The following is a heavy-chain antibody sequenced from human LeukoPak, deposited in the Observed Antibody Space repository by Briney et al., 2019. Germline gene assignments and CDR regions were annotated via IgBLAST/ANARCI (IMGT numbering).Heavy chain of an antibody. J-gene: IGHJ3*02. CDR1: GGSISSSIYY. D-gene: IGHD2-8*01. CDR3: AGSHGVDGVFDI. V-gene: IGHV4-39*01. CDR2: IYNSGST. Sequence: SETLSLTCTVSGGSISSSIYYWGWIRQPPGKGLEWLGSIYNSGSTYYNPSLKSRVTISVDTSKNQFSLKLSSVTAADTAVYYCAGSHGVDGVFDIWGQGTMATVSS.